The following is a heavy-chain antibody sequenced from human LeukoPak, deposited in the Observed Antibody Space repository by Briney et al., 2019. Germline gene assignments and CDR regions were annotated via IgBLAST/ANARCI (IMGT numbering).Heavy chain of an antibody. CDR2: INPDSGGT. CDR1: GYTFTGYY. V-gene: IGHV1-2*02. J-gene: IGHJ3*02. Sequence: ASVKVSCKASGYTFTGYYMHWVRQAPGQGLEWMGWINPDSGGTNYAQKFQGRVTMTRDTSISTVYMELSRLRSDDTAVYYCVRDGSFDIWGQGTMVTVFS. CDR3: VRDGSFDI.